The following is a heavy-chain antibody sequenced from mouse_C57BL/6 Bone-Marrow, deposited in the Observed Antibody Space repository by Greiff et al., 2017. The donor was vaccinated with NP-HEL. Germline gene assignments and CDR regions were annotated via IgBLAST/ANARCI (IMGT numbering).Heavy chain of an antibody. CDR2: ISSGSSTI. D-gene: IGHD2-12*01. CDR3: ARRYRGLYYYAMDY. Sequence: EVQRVESGGGLVKPGGSLKLSCAASGFTFSDYGMHWVRQAPEKGLEWVAYISSGSSTIYYADTVKGQFTISRDNAKNTLFLQMTSLRSEDTAMYYCARRYRGLYYYAMDYWGQGTSVTVSS. J-gene: IGHJ4*01. V-gene: IGHV5-17*01. CDR1: GFTFSDYG.